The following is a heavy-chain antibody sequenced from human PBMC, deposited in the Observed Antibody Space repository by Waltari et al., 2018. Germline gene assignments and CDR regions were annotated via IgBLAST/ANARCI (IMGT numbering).Heavy chain of an antibody. CDR3: ARQSNYGVFDI. V-gene: IGHV4-38-2*01. CDR2: IYHSGST. CDR1: DYSISSGYY. Sequence: QVQPQESGPGLVKSSETLSLTCAVSDYSISSGYYWGWIRKPPGKGLEWIGSIYHSGSTSYNPSLKSRVTISIDTSKNQFSLKLSSVTAADTAVYYCARQSNYGVFDIWGRGTMVTVSS. D-gene: IGHD4-17*01. J-gene: IGHJ3*02.